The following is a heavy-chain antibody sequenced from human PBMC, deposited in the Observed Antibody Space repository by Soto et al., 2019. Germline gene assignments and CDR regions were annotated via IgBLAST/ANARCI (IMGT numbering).Heavy chain of an antibody. CDR3: ASSRIAAYYYYYYGMDV. D-gene: IGHD6-13*01. Sequence: ASVKVSCKASGNTFTSYYMHWVRQAPGQGLEWMGIINPSGGSTSYAQKFQGRVTMTRDTSTSTVYMELSSLRSEDTAVYYCASSRIAAYYYYYYGMDVWGQGTTVTVSS. CDR2: INPSGGST. V-gene: IGHV1-46*01. J-gene: IGHJ6*02. CDR1: GNTFTSYY.